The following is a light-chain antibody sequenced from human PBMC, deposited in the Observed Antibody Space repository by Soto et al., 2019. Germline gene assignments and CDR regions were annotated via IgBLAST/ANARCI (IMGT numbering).Light chain of an antibody. Sequence: QSALTQPASVSGSPGQPITISCTGTSSDVGGYNFVSWYQQHPGKAPKLMIYDVTHRPSGVSNRFSGSKSGNTASLTISGLQAEDEADYYCLSYSSSTSPYVLGTATKLTVL. J-gene: IGLJ1*01. V-gene: IGLV2-14*01. CDR3: LSYSSSTSPYV. CDR2: DVT. CDR1: SSDVGGYNF.